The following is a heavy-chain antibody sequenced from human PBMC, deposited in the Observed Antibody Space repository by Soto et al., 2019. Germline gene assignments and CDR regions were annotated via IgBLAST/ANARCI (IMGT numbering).Heavy chain of an antibody. CDR1: GYSFNDEW. CDR3: ARYPPNYYAMDV. V-gene: IGHV5-51*01. CDR2: MNVGDSKS. J-gene: IGHJ6*04. Sequence: GESLKISCRASGYSFNDEWIGWVRQMPGKGPEWMGLMNVGDSKSRYSPSFQGQVTISVDRSISTAYLQWSSLKASDTAVYYCARYPPNYYAMDVWGTGTTVTVSS.